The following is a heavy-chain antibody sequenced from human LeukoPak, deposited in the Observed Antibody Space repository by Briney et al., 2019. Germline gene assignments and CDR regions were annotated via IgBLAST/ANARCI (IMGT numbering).Heavy chain of an antibody. CDR1: GFTFSSYA. V-gene: IGHV3-30-3*01. D-gene: IGHD7-27*01. Sequence: QPGGSLRLSCAASGFTFSSYAMHWVRQAPGKGLEWVAVISYDGSNKYYADSVKGRFTISRDNSKNTLYLQMNSLRTEDTAVYYCGRKTGATGEAFDYWGQGTLVTVSS. J-gene: IGHJ4*02. CDR3: GRKTGATGEAFDY. CDR2: ISYDGSNK.